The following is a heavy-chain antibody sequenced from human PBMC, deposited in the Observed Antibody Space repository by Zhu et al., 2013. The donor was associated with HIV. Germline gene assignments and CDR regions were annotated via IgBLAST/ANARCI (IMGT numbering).Heavy chain of an antibody. V-gene: IGHV1-2*02. CDR3: ARVPTTGYYYDSSGYYYFDY. CDR1: GYIFSSYY. CDR2: INPNAGGT. J-gene: IGHJ4*02. Sequence: QVQLVQSGAEMKKPGASVRVSCKASGYIFSSYYIHWVRQAPGQGLEWMGWINPNAGGTMYPEKFQGRVTMTRDTSISTAYMELSRLRSDDTAVYYCARVPTTGYYYDSSGYYYFDYWGQGTLVTVSS. D-gene: IGHD3-22*01.